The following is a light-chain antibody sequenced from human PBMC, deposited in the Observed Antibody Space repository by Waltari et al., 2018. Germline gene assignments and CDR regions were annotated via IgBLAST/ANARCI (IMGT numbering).Light chain of an antibody. V-gene: IGKV1-39*01. CDR3: QQYYDYQRS. J-gene: IGKJ1*01. CDR1: QSITRY. CDR2: AAS. Sequence: DIQMTQSPSSLSASVGDRVTIPCRASQSITRYLNWYQQKPGKAPKLLIYAASTLQRGGPLRFSGSGSGTDFTLSISCLQSEDFATYYCQQYYDYQRSFGQGTKVEIK.